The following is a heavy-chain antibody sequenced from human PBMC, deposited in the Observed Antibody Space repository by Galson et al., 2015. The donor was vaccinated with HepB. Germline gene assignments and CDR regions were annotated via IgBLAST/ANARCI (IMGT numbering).Heavy chain of an antibody. J-gene: IGHJ4*02. Sequence: SLRLSCAASGFTFSDAWMSWVRQAPGKGLEWVGRIKNRADGGTIDYAAAVKGRFTISRDDSKNTLYLQMNNLKTEDAAVYCCTRAPYGDYPFDYWGQGTLVTVSS. CDR1: GFTFSDAW. CDR2: IKNRADGGTI. V-gene: IGHV3-15*01. CDR3: TRAPYGDYPFDY. D-gene: IGHD4-17*01.